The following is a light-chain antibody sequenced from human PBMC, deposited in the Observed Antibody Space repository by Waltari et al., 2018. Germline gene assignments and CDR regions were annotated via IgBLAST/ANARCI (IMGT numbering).Light chain of an antibody. CDR1: NSNIGKNT. V-gene: IGLV1-44*01. CDR3: ATWDDSLNGWV. Sequence: QSVVTQPPSASAPPGQRVTMSCSGSNSNIGKNTVNWYQQLPGTAPKLLVFRNDQGPTGVPDQCTASRSGTAASLAISGLQFDDEADYYCATWDDSLNGWVFGGGTRLTVL. J-gene: IGLJ3*02. CDR2: RND.